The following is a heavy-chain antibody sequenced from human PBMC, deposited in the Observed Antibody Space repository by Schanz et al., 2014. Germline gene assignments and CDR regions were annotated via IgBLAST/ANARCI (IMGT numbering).Heavy chain of an antibody. CDR1: GFTFENYA. V-gene: IGHV3-23*01. D-gene: IGHD3-10*01. CDR2: ISGSGGST. J-gene: IGHJ4*02. CDR3: AKYRGYYRVSGSYRELEY. Sequence: ESGGGVVRPGGSLRLSCAASGFTFENYALTWVRQVPGKGLEWVSAISGSGGSTYYADSVKGRFTISRDNSKNTLYLQMNSLRPEDTAVYYCAKYRGYYRVSGSYRELEYWGQGTLVTVSS.